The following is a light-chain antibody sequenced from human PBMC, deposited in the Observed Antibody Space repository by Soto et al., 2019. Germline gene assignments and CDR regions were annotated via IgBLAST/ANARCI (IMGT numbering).Light chain of an antibody. Sequence: VMTPSPPSLPVALGGRTTINCKSSQSVVYSSNYNNYLAWYQQKPGQPPKQLIFWASTREYGVPDQLSGSGSWANFTPPTISMQAEEVAVVYFQHYYNNPPTFGLGTKVDNK. CDR2: WAS. V-gene: IGKV4-1*01. CDR1: QSVVYSSNYNNY. J-gene: IGKJ1*01. CDR3: QHYYNNPPT.